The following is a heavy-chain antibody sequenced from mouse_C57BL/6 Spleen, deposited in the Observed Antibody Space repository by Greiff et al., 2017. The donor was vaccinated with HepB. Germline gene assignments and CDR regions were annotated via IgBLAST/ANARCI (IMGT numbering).Heavy chain of an antibody. V-gene: IGHV1-15*01. CDR2: IDPETGGT. Sequence: LVESGAELVRPGASVTLSCKASGYTFTDYEMHWVKQTPVHGLEWIGAIDPETGGTAYNQKFKGKAILTADKSSSTAYMELRSLTSEDSAVYYCTRGGYYYGSSYPLSMDYWGQGTSVTVSS. CDR1: GYTFTDYE. D-gene: IGHD1-1*01. J-gene: IGHJ4*01. CDR3: TRGGYYYGSSYPLSMDY.